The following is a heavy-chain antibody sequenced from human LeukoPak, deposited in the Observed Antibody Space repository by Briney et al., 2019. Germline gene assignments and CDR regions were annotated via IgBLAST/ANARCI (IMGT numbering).Heavy chain of an antibody. Sequence: SETLSLTCAVSGVSISSGHWWSWVRQPPGEGLEWIGEIYHSGSTNYNPSLKSRVTISVDTAKNQFSLKLSSVTAADTAVYYCARNLPQWLATGRVKGAFDPWGQGTLVTVSS. J-gene: IGHJ5*02. CDR2: IYHSGST. CDR3: ARNLPQWLATGRVKGAFDP. D-gene: IGHD6-19*01. CDR1: GVSISSGHW. V-gene: IGHV4-4*02.